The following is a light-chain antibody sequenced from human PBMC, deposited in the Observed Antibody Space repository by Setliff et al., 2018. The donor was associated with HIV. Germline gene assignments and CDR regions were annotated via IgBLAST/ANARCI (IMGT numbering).Light chain of an antibody. CDR3: CSNTGSNTFV. CDR2: QAT. V-gene: IGLV2-23*02. J-gene: IGLJ1*01. CDR1: SGDVGRYNL. Sequence: QSVLPQPASVSGSPGQSITISCTGTSGDVGRYNLVSWYQQQPGKPPKLMIYQATKRPSGVSNRFSGSKSGNTASLTTSGLQAEDEADYYCCSNTGSNTFVFGSGTKV.